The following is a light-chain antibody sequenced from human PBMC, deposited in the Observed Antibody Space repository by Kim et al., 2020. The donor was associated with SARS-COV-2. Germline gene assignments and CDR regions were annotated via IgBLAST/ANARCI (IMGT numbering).Light chain of an antibody. CDR3: MQYNYRTPYA. Sequence: EIVVTQSPATLSVSPGEGATLSCRASQSVSTYLAWYQHKPGQAPRLLIYGASTRAAGIPARFSGSGSGTEFTLTISSLQSEDSAIYYCMQYNYRTPYAFG. CDR1: QSVSTY. CDR2: GAS. V-gene: IGKV3-15*01. J-gene: IGKJ2*01.